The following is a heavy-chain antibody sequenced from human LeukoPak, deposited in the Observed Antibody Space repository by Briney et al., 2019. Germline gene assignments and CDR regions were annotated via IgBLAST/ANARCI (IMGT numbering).Heavy chain of an antibody. CDR3: ARPVNVLMVYANWFDP. V-gene: IGHV4-59*01. CDR1: GGSISSYY. D-gene: IGHD2-8*01. Sequence: SETLSLTCTVSGGSISSYYWSWIRQPPGKGLEWIGYIYYSGTTNYNPSLKSRVTISVDTSKNQFSLKLSSVTAADTAVYYCARPVNVLMVYANWFDPWGQGTLVTVSS. J-gene: IGHJ5*02. CDR2: IYYSGTT.